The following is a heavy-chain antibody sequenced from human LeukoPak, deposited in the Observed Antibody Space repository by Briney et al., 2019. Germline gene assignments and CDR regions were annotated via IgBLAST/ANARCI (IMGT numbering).Heavy chain of an antibody. CDR1: GGTFSSYA. CDR3: ARGEATVTTFECTFDI. CDR2: IIPILGIA. D-gene: IGHD4-17*01. V-gene: IGHV1-69*04. J-gene: IGHJ3*02. Sequence: GASVKVSCKASGGTFSSYAISWVRQAPGQGLEWMGRIIPILGIANYAQKFQGRVTITADKSTSTAYMELSSLRSEDTAVYYCARGEATVTTFECTFDIWGQGTMVTASS.